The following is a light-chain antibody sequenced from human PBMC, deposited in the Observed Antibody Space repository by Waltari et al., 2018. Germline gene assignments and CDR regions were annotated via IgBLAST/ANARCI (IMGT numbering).Light chain of an antibody. CDR3: QQYNTYSPGPT. CDR2: KAS. Sequence: DIQMTQSPSTLSASVRVRVTITCRASQSILTRLAWYQQKPGKAPRLLMYKASSLQSGVPSRFSGSGSGTEFTLTISSLQPDDFATYYCQQYNTYSPGPTFGGGTKVEIK. CDR1: QSILTR. J-gene: IGKJ4*01. V-gene: IGKV1-5*03.